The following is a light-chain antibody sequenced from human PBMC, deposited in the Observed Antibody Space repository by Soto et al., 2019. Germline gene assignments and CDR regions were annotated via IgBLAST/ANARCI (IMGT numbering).Light chain of an antibody. J-gene: IGKJ5*01. V-gene: IGKV3-11*01. CDR3: QQRCNGLAIT. Sequence: ITMTPSPSTLSQSPSTIATLSRRASQSVSSYLAWYQQKPGQAPRLLIYDASNRATGIPARFSGSGSGTDFTLTISSLEPEDFAVYYCQQRCNGLAITFGQGTRLEIK. CDR1: QSVSSY. CDR2: DAS.